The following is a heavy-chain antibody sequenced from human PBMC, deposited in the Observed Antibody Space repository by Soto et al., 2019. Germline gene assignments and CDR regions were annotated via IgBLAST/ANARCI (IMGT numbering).Heavy chain of an antibody. CDR2: LIGGHYGT. D-gene: IGHD3-10*01. J-gene: IGHJ5*02. CDR3: AKGKSTGDIDWFDP. Sequence: SLTLSCTASSFTLQNYAMAWVRQARGKGLEWVSTLIGGHYGTAYSYSVKGRFTVSRDNSKNCLYIQMNSLGVEDTAMYFCAKGKSTGDIDWFDPWGQGSMVTVS. CDR1: SFTLQNYA. V-gene: IGHV3-23*01.